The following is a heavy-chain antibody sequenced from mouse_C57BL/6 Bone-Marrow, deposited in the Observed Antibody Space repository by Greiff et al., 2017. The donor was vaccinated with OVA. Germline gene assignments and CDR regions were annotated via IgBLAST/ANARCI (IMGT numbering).Heavy chain of an antibody. CDR2: INPGSDYS. CDR1: GYTFSSYT. Sequence: VQLQQSGAELARPGASVKMSCKASGYTFSSYTMNWVKQRPGQGLEWIGYINPGSDYSNYNQKFKDKATLTADKSSSTAYMQLSSLTAEDSAVYYCARMRPIYYGYDGFAYWGQGTLVTVSA. V-gene: IGHV1-4*01. D-gene: IGHD2-2*01. CDR3: ARMRPIYYGYDGFAY. J-gene: IGHJ3*01.